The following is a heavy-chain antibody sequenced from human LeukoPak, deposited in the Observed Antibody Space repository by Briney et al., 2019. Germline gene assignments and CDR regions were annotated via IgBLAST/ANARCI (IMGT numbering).Heavy chain of an antibody. J-gene: IGHJ4*02. CDR1: GYTFTGYY. V-gene: IGHV1-2*04. Sequence: ASVKVSCKASGYTFTGYYMQWERQAPGQWLEWMGWINPNSGGTNYAQKFQGWVTMTRDTSISTAYMELSRLRSDDTAVYYCARDSGWSKPDYWGQGTLVTVSS. D-gene: IGHD6-19*01. CDR3: ARDSGWSKPDY. CDR2: INPNSGGT.